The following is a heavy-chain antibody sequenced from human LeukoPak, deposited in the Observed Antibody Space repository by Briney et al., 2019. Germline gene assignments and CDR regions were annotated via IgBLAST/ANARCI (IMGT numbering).Heavy chain of an antibody. J-gene: IGHJ4*02. CDR1: GFTFSSYA. Sequence: GSLRLSCAASGFTFSSYAMMWVRQAPGKGPEWVSGIRGSGGSTYYADSVKGRFTVSRDNFKNTLYLQMNSLRADDTAIYYCAKDPRASGGHYFDYWGQGTLVTVSS. V-gene: IGHV3-23*01. CDR2: IRGSGGST. D-gene: IGHD3-16*01. CDR3: AKDPRASGGHYFDY.